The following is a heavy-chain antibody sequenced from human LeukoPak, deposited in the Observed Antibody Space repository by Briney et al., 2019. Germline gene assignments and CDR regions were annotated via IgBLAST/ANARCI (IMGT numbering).Heavy chain of an antibody. V-gene: IGHV3-21*01. CDR3: ASSGSWVY. D-gene: IGHD6-25*01. CDR2: ISSSSSYI. J-gene: IGHJ4*02. Sequence: GGSLRLSCAASGFTFSSYSMNWVRQAPGQGLEWVSSISSSSSYIYYADSVKGGFTISRDNAKNSLYLQMNSLRAEDTAVYYCASSGSWVYWGQGTLVTVSS. CDR1: GFTFSSYS.